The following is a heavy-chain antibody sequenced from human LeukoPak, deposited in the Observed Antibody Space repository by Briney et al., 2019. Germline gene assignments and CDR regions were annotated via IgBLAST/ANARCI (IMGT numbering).Heavy chain of an antibody. J-gene: IGHJ6*02. Sequence: HPGRSLRLSCAASGFTFDDYAMHWVRQAPGKGLEWVAGISWNSGNIGYADSVEGRFTISRDNAKNSLYLQMNSLRGEDTALYYCGKDRSAYYYGMDVWGQGTTVTAS. CDR2: ISWNSGNI. V-gene: IGHV3-9*01. CDR1: GFTFDDYA. CDR3: GKDRSAYYYGMDV.